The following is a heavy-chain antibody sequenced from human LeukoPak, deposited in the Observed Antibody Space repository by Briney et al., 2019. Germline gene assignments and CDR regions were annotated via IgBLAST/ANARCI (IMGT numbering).Heavy chain of an antibody. J-gene: IGHJ3*02. V-gene: IGHV3-23*01. CDR3: ARDPHEWWSNPYAFDI. D-gene: IGHD2-15*01. CDR1: GFTFSSYA. Sequence: GGSLRLSCAASGFTFSSYAMSWVRQAPGKGLEWVSAISGSGGNTYCADSVKGRFTISRDNAKNSLYLQMNSLRAEDTAVYYCARDPHEWWSNPYAFDIWGQGTMVTVSS. CDR2: ISGSGGNT.